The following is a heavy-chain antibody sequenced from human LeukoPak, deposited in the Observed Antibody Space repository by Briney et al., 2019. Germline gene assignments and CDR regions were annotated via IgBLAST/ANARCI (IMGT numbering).Heavy chain of an antibody. CDR3: ASRVTSVRRSIFGVVKS. CDR2: VYYSGTT. Sequence: PSETLFLTCTVFGGSISSYYWSWIRQPPGKGLEWIGTVYYSGTTYYNPSLKSPVTISVDQSNNQFSLKMTSVTAADTAVYYCASRVTSVRRSIFGVVKSWGQGILVTVSS. V-gene: IGHV4-59*08. CDR1: GGSISSYY. J-gene: IGHJ5*02. D-gene: IGHD3-3*01.